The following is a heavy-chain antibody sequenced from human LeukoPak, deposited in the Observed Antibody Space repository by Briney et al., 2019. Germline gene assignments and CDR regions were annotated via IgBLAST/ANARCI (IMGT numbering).Heavy chain of an antibody. CDR1: GDSVSSYY. D-gene: IGHD5-24*01. CDR2: ISYSGST. Sequence: SETLSLTCTVSGDSVSSYYWSWIRQPPGKGLEWIGYISYSGSTNYNPSLRGRVTISIDTSKNQFSLKLTSVTAADTAVYFCARDRDYFEHWGQGTLVTVSS. J-gene: IGHJ4*02. CDR3: ARDRDYFEH. V-gene: IGHV4-59*02.